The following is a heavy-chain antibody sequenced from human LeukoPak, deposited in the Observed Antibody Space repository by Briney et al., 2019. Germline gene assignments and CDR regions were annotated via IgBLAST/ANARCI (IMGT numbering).Heavy chain of an antibody. V-gene: IGHV5-51*01. Sequence: GESLKISCKGSGYRFTSYWIAWVRQMPGKGLEWMGTIYPGDSDTTYSPSLQGQITISADKSISTAYLQWSSLKASDTAMYYCARRGSSDYYLDYWGQGTLVTVSS. CDR2: IYPGDSDT. D-gene: IGHD3-22*01. CDR3: ARRGSSDYYLDY. CDR1: GYRFTSYW. J-gene: IGHJ4*02.